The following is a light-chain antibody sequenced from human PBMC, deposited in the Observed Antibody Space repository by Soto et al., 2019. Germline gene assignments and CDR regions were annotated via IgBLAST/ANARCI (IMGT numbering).Light chain of an antibody. V-gene: IGKV3-20*01. CDR2: GAS. CDR3: QQYDTSPWT. Sequence: EVVSTQSPGTLSLSAGERATLSCRASQSVSSNYLAWYQQKPGQSPRLLIYGASNRASGISDRFSGSGSGTDFTLTIYRLEPEDFAVYYCQQYDTSPWTFGQGTKVEI. J-gene: IGKJ1*01. CDR1: QSVSSNY.